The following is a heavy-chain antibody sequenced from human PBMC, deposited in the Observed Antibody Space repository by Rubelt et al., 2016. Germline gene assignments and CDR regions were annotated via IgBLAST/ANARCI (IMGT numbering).Heavy chain of an antibody. J-gene: IGHJ4*02. CDR2: INPNSGGT. CDR1: GYTFTGYY. V-gene: IGHV1-2*06. Sequence: QVQLVQSGAEVKKPGASVKVSCKASGYTFTGYYMHWVRQAPGQGLEWVGRINPNSGGTNYAPKFTGRVTMPREPSITTAYMERSRLRSDDTAVFYCARESSSGWYIDYWGQGTLVTVSS. CDR3: ARESSSGWYIDY. D-gene: IGHD6-19*01.